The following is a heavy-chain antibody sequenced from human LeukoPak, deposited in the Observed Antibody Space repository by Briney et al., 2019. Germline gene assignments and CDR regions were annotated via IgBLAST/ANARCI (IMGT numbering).Heavy chain of an antibody. CDR2: IWADGSKD. V-gene: IGHV3-33*08. CDR3: ARDLSVSGLDI. D-gene: IGHD3-3*01. Sequence: GGSLRLSCAASGFTFSSYAMSWVRQAPGKGLEWVAAIWADGSKDSYEDSVKGRFTISRDISKSTLYLQMNSLRAEDTAVYYCARDLSVSGLDICGQGTMVTVSS. CDR1: GFTFSSYA. J-gene: IGHJ3*02.